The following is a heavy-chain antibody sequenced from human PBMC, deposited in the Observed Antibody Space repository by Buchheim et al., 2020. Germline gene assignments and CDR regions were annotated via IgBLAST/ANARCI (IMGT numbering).Heavy chain of an antibody. CDR2: IYTSGST. Sequence: QVHLQESGPGLVKTSETLSLTCTLSGGSTRTYYWSWIRQSAGKGLEWIGHIYTSGSTNYSPSLRSRVTLSLDTSKNHFSLRMTSVTAADTAVYYCARFFRGLDVWGQGTT. CDR3: ARFFRGLDV. V-gene: IGHV4-4*07. J-gene: IGHJ6*02. CDR1: GGSTRTYY.